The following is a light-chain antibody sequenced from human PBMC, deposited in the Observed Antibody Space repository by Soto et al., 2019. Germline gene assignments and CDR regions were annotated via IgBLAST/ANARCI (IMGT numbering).Light chain of an antibody. J-gene: IGKJ2*01. CDR1: QSLTSTY. CDR2: GAS. Sequence: EIVLTKSPGTLSLSPGERATLSCRASQSLTSTYLAWYQQKPGQAPRLFIYGASSRATGIPDRFSGSGSGTDFTLTISRLEPEDFAVYYCQHYESSPPSYTFGQGTKLEIK. CDR3: QHYESSPPSYT. V-gene: IGKV3-20*01.